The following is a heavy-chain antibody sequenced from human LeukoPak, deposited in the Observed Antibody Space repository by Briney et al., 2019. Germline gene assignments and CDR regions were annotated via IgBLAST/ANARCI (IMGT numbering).Heavy chain of an antibody. V-gene: IGHV4-59*01. Sequence: PWETLSLTCTVSGGSISIFYWSWIRQPPGKGLDWIGDIYYSGTTNYNPSLKSRLTISLDTSKNQFSLRLTSVTAADTAVYYCARIDAVAATPTSFDYWGQGTPVTVSS. J-gene: IGHJ4*02. CDR2: IYYSGTT. D-gene: IGHD6-19*01. CDR3: ARIDAVAATPTSFDY. CDR1: GGSISIFY.